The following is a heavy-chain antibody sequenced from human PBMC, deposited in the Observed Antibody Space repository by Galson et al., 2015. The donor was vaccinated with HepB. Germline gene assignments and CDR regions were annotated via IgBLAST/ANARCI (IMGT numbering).Heavy chain of an antibody. D-gene: IGHD3-9*01. CDR2: IIPILGIA. CDR3: AREVYNYDILTGYSVNLDY. CDR1: GGTFSSYT. V-gene: IGHV1-69*04. J-gene: IGHJ4*02. Sequence: SVKVSCKASGGTFSSYTISWVRQAPGQGLEWMGRIIPILGIANYAQKFQGRVTITADKSTSTAYMELSSLRSEDTAVYYCAREVYNYDILTGYSVNLDYWGQGTLVTVSS.